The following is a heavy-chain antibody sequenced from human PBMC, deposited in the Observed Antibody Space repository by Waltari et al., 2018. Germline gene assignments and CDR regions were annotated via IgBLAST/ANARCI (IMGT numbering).Heavy chain of an antibody. Sequence: EVQLVESGGGLVKPGGSLRLSCAASGFTFSSHSMNWVRQAPGKGLEWVSSISSSSYIYYADSVKGRFTISRDNAKNSLYLQMNSLRAEDTAVYYCARDRGLGYSNLRVSWGQGTLVTVSS. CDR3: ARDRGLGYSNLRVS. D-gene: IGHD4-4*01. J-gene: IGHJ4*02. V-gene: IGHV3-21*01. CDR1: GFTFSSHS. CDR2: ISSSSYI.